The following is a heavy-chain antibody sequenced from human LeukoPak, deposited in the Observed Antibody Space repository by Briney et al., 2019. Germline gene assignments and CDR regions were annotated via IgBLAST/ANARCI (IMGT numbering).Heavy chain of an antibody. D-gene: IGHD2-15*01. CDR3: TRASWAGGLDY. J-gene: IGHJ4*02. Sequence: PGGSLRLSCTASGFTLGAYAMSWVRQAPGKGLEWVGFIRSKTYGGTAEYAASVKGTFTISRDDSKSIAYLQINSLKTEDAAVYYCTRASWAGGLDYWGQGTLVTVSS. CDR2: IRSKTYGGTA. CDR1: GFTLGAYA. V-gene: IGHV3-49*04.